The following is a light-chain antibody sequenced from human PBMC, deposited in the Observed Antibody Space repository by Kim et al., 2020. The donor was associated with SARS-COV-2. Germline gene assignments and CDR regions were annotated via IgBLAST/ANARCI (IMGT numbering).Light chain of an antibody. V-gene: IGLV7-46*01. CDR1: AGTVTSSQY. CDR2: DTS. J-gene: IGLJ3*02. Sequence: PGGTVTHTCGSTAGTVTSSQYTYWFQQKPVQAPKTLIYDTSNKHSWTPARFSGSLLGGKDALTLSGALPEDEAAYHCLLSWSGAWVFGGGTKVTVL. CDR3: LLSWSGAWV.